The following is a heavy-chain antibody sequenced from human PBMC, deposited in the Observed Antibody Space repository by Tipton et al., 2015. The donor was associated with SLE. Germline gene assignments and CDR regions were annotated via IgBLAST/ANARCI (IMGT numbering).Heavy chain of an antibody. CDR3: ARRVDLES. CDR2: IDYRGNT. V-gene: IGHV4-59*08. D-gene: IGHD2-2*01. CDR1: GGSIGSYF. J-gene: IGHJ4*02. Sequence: TLSLTCTVSGGSIGSYFWSWIRQPPGKGLEWIGNIDYRGNTIYTPSLKSRVIIMVDSSKNQLSLSLTSVTAEDTAVYYCARRVDLESWGRGTLVTVSS.